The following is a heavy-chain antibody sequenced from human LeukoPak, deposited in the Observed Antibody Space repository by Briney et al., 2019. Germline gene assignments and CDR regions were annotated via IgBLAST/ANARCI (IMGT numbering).Heavy chain of an antibody. J-gene: IGHJ4*02. CDR1: GGSFSGYY. Sequence: SETLSLTCAVYGGSFSGYYWSWIRQPPGKGLEWIGEINHSGSTNYNPSLKSRVTISVDTSKNQFSLKLSSVTAADTALYYCARARGSIPSSSFDYWGQGALVTVSS. CDR2: INHSGST. CDR3: ARARGSIPSSSFDY. D-gene: IGHD6-6*01. V-gene: IGHV4-34*01.